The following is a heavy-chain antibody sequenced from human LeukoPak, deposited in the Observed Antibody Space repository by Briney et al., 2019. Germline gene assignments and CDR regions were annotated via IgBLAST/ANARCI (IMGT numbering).Heavy chain of an antibody. CDR2: IKEDGSQK. J-gene: IGHJ4*02. V-gene: IGHV3-7*03. CDR1: GFTFSSFW. CDR3: ARDSGWFRFDY. D-gene: IGHD6-19*01. Sequence: GESLKISCAASGFTFSSFWMTWVRQAPGKGLEWVANIKEDGSQKYYVDSVKGRFTISRDNAKNSLFLQTNSLRVDDTAVYYCARDSGWFRFDYWGQGTLVTVSS.